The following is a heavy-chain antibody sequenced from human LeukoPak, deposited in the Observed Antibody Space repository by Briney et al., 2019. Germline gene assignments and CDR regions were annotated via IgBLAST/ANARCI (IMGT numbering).Heavy chain of an antibody. J-gene: IGHJ4*02. Sequence: SETLSLTCTVSGGSISSSSYYWGWIRQPPGKGLEWIGSIYYSGSTYYNPSLKSRVTISVDMSKNQFSLKLSSVTAADTAVYYCARQLGSGSIDFDYWGQGTLVTVSS. V-gene: IGHV4-39*01. D-gene: IGHD3-10*01. CDR2: IYYSGST. CDR3: ARQLGSGSIDFDY. CDR1: GGSISSSSYY.